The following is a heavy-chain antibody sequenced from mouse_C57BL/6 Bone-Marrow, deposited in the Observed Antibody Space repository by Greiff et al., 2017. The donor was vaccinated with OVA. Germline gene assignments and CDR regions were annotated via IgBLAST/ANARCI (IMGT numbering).Heavy chain of an antibody. CDR3: ARKADY. V-gene: IGHV1-54*01. Sequence: VKLQQSGAELVRPGTSVKVSCKASGYAFTNYLIEWVKQRPGQGLEWIGVINPGSGGTNYNEKFKGKATLTADKSSSTAYMQLSSLTSEDSALYFCARKADYWGQGTTLTVSS. CDR2: INPGSGGT. CDR1: GYAFTNYL. J-gene: IGHJ2*01.